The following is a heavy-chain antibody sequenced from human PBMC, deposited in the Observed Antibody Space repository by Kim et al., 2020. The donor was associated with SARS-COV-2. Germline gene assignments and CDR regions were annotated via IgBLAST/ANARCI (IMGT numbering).Heavy chain of an antibody. D-gene: IGHD6-19*01. V-gene: IGHV4-4*07. J-gene: IGHJ5*02. CDR3: ARETTVGIAVAGQGWFDP. Sequence: SETLSLTCTVSGGSISSYYWSWIRQPAGKGLEWIGRIYTSGSTNYNPSLKSRVTMSVDMSKNQFSLKLSSVTAADTAVYYCARETTVGIAVAGQGWFDPWGQGTLVTVSS. CDR2: IYTSGST. CDR1: GGSISSYY.